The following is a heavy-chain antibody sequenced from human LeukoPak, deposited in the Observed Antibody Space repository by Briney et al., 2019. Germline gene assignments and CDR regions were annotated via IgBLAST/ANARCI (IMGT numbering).Heavy chain of an antibody. CDR2: ISYAGSNK. CDR3: ARDQYCSTTSCYPLAYDAFDI. Sequence: GGSLRRSCAASGFTFSSYGMHWVRQAPGKGLEWVAVISYAGSNKYYADSVKGRFTISRDNAKNSLYLQMNSLRAEDTAVYYCARDQYCSTTSCYPLAYDAFDIWGQGTMVTVSS. V-gene: IGHV3-30*03. CDR1: GFTFSSYG. J-gene: IGHJ3*02. D-gene: IGHD2-2*01.